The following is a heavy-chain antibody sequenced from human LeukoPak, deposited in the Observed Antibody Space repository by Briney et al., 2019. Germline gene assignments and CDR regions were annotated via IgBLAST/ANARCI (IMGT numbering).Heavy chain of an antibody. CDR1: GCSFSSYS. D-gene: IGHD4-17*01. V-gene: IGHV3-30*04. CDR2: ISYEGSNK. Sequence: RGCLRLSCVPSGCSFSSYSMHWVRQAPSKGRGWGGIISYEGSNKYYTDSVTGRFTPSTDNSKNTRYMQMNSLRAEDTAVYYCVRDLNYGFSYYFDYWGQGTLVTVSS. CDR3: VRDLNYGFSYYFDY. J-gene: IGHJ4*02.